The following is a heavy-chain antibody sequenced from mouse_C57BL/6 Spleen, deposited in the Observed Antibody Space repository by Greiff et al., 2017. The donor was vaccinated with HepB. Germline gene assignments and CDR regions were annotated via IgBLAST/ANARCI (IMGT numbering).Heavy chain of an antibody. D-gene: IGHD2-1*01. CDR1: GYTFTSYW. J-gene: IGHJ4*01. CDR3: ARSLLDYYAMDY. V-gene: IGHV1-53*01. Sequence: QVQLQQPGTELVKPGASVKLSCKTSGYTFTSYWMHWVKQRPGQGLEWIGNINPSNGGTNYNEKFKSKATLTVDKSSSTAYMQLSSLTSEDSAVYYCARSLLDYYAMDYWGQGTSVTVSS. CDR2: INPSNGGT.